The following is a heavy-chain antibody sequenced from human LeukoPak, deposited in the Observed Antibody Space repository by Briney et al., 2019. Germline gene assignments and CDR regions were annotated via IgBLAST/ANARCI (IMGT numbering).Heavy chain of an antibody. CDR1: GFTFDDYA. J-gene: IGHJ4*02. V-gene: IGHV3-9*01. CDR3: ARDLSSARDIGDY. Sequence: TGGSLGLSCAASGFTFDDYAMHWVRQAPGKGLEWVSGISWNSGSIGYADSVKGRFTISRDNAKNSLYLQMNSLRVEDTAVYYCARDLSSARDIGDYWGQGTLVTVSS. CDR2: ISWNSGSI. D-gene: IGHD5-12*01.